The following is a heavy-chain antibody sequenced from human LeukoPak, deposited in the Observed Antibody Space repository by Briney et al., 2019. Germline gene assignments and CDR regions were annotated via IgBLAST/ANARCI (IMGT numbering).Heavy chain of an antibody. J-gene: IGHJ4*02. Sequence: GGSLRLSCAASGFTFSSYAMRWVRQAPGKGREWVGLISYYGSNKYHADSVKGRFTISRETSKNTLYWQVNILRGEDPAVFYCARPQGSFAANFDYWGQGTLVTVSS. V-gene: IGHV3-30*04. CDR2: ISYYGSNK. D-gene: IGHD2-8*01. CDR3: ARPQGSFAANFDY. CDR1: GFTFSSYA.